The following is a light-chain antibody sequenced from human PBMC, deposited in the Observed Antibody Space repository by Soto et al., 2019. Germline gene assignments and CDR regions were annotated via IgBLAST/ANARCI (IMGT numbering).Light chain of an antibody. CDR1: QSISSW. J-gene: IGKJ3*01. CDR2: KAS. Sequence: DIQMTQSPSTLSASVGDRVTITCRASQSISSWLAWYQQKPGKAPKLLIYKASSLESGVPSKFSGSGSGTEFTLTISSLQPDDFATYYCQHNNSYPFTFGPGTKGDIK. V-gene: IGKV1-5*03. CDR3: QHNNSYPFT.